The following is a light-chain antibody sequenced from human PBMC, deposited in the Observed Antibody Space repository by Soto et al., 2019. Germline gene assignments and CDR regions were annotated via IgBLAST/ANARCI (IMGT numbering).Light chain of an antibody. V-gene: IGLV2-23*02. Sequence: QSALTQPASVSGSPGQSITISCTGTSSDVGSYNFVSWYQQHPVKAPKLMIYEVSKRTSGVSNRFSGSKSGNTASLTISGLQAEVEADYYCCSYAGSSYVFGTGTKLTVL. CDR2: EVS. J-gene: IGLJ1*01. CDR3: CSYAGSSYV. CDR1: SSDVGSYNF.